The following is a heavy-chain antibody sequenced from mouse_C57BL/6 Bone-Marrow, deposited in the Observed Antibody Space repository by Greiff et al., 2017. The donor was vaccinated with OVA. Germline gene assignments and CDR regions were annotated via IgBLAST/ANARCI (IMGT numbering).Heavy chain of an antibody. J-gene: IGHJ2*01. CDR1: GFTFSNYW. V-gene: IGHV6-3*01. D-gene: IGHD1-1*01. CDR2: IRLKSDNYAT. Sequence: EVKLEESGGGLVQPGGSMKLSCVASGFTFSNYWMNWVRQSPEKGLEWVAQIRLKSDNYATHYAESVKGRFTISRDDSKSSVYLQMNNLRAEDTGIYYCTNYYGYYFDYWGQGTTLTVSS. CDR3: TNYYGYYFDY.